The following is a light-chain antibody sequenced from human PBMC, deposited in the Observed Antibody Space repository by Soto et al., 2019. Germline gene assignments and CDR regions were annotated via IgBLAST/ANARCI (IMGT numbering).Light chain of an antibody. CDR1: ETISSY. CDR3: QQSYTTLRT. J-gene: IGKJ1*01. Sequence: DIQMTQSPSSLSASVGDRITITCRASETISSYLNWYQQKPGEAPKLLIYAASSLHTGVPSRFSGSGSATVFTLTITSLHPDDFATYFCQQSYTTLRTFGQGTKVEIQ. V-gene: IGKV1-39*01. CDR2: AAS.